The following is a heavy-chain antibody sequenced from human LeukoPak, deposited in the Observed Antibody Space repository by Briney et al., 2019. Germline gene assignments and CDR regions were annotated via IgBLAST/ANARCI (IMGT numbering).Heavy chain of an antibody. CDR1: GFTFSSYD. CDR2: IGTAGDT. Sequence: GGSLRLSCAASGFTFSSYDMHWVRQATGKGLEWVSAIGTAGDTYYPGSVKGRFTISRENVKNSLYLQMNSLRAGDTAVYYCARAARGDYDSSGYYYSGLSYYGMDVWGQGTTVTVSS. D-gene: IGHD3-22*01. J-gene: IGHJ6*02. CDR3: ARAARGDYDSSGYYYSGLSYYGMDV. V-gene: IGHV3-13*01.